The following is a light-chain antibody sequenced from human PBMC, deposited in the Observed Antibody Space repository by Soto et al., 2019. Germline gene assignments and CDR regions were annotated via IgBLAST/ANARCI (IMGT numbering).Light chain of an antibody. CDR2: DAS. CDR3: QQYENLPT. CDR1: QNINNY. V-gene: IGKV1-33*01. J-gene: IGKJ5*01. Sequence: DIQMTPSPSPPSASVRDRVTLPFQASQNINNYLNWYQQKPGRAPKLLIYDASNLEAGVPSRFRGSGSGTDFTFTISRLQPEDIATYYCQQYENLPTFGQGTRLEIK.